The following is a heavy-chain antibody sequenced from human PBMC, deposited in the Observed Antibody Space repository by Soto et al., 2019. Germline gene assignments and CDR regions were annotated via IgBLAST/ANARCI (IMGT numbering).Heavy chain of an antibody. V-gene: IGHV1-69*01. J-gene: IGHJ4*02. CDR1: GGTFSSYA. D-gene: IGHD3-22*01. CDR2: IIPTVGTA. Sequence: QVQLVQSGAEVKKPGSSVKVSCKASGGTFSSYAISWVRQAPGQGLEWMGGIIPTVGTANYPQKFQGRVTSTADESTTTAYMKLSSLRSDDTAVYYCASTLNKYYYDSSGYHYFDYWGQGTLVTVSS. CDR3: ASTLNKYYYDSSGYHYFDY.